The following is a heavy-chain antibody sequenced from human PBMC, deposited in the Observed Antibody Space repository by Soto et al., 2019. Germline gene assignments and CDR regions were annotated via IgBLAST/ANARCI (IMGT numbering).Heavy chain of an antibody. Sequence: GESLKISCKGSGYSFTSYWIGWVRQMPGKGLEWMGIIYPGDSDTRYSPSFQGQVTISADKSISTAYLQWSSLKASDTAMYYCARRLRITMVRGVKSVAFAIWGQGTMVTV. CDR3: ARRLRITMVRGVKSVAFAI. V-gene: IGHV5-51*01. CDR1: GYSFTSYW. J-gene: IGHJ3*02. D-gene: IGHD3-10*01. CDR2: IYPGDSDT.